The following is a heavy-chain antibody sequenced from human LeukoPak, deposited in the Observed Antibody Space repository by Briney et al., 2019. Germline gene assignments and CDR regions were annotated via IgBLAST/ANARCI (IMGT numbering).Heavy chain of an antibody. CDR2: ISGSGVST. V-gene: IGHV3-23*01. CDR1: GFTFSSYA. CDR3: AKAQKAWELLHDFDY. Sequence: GGSLRLSCAASGFTFSSYAMSWVRQGPGKGLEWGAAISGSGVSTYYADSVKGRFPLSRDNSKNTLYLKMNSLRAEDTAVYYCAKAQKAWELLHDFDYWGQGTLVTVSS. J-gene: IGHJ4*02. D-gene: IGHD1-26*01.